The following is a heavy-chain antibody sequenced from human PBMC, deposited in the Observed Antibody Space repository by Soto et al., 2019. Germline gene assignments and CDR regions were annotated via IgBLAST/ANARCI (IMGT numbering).Heavy chain of an antibody. D-gene: IGHD1-26*01. CDR1: GYSFTSYW. V-gene: IGHV5-10-1*03. CDR2: IDPSDSYT. CDR3: ASRRKSGSYYDFDAFDI. J-gene: IGHJ3*02. Sequence: EVQLVQSGAEVKKPGESLRISCKGSGYSFTSYWISWVRQMPGKGLEWMGRIDPSDSYTNYSPSFQGHVTISADKSISTAYLQWSSLKASDTAMYYCASRRKSGSYYDFDAFDIWGQGTMVTVSS.